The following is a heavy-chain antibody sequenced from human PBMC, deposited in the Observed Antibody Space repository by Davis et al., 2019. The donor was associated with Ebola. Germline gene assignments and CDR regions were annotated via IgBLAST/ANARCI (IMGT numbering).Heavy chain of an antibody. Sequence: MPSETLSFTCTVSGGSISSSSYYWGWIRQPPGKGLEWIGSIYYSGSTYYNPSLKSRVTISVDTSKNQFSLKLSSVTAADTAVYYCARNSAMIVVVITRPASWFDPWGQGTLVTVSS. D-gene: IGHD3-22*01. CDR1: GGSISSSSYY. CDR3: ARNSAMIVVVITRPASWFDP. CDR2: IYYSGST. J-gene: IGHJ5*02. V-gene: IGHV4-39*01.